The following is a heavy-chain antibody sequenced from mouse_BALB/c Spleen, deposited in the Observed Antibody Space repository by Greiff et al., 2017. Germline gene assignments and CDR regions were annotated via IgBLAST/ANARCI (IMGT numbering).Heavy chain of an antibody. CDR1: GYTFTSYW. V-gene: IGHV1S81*02. CDR2: INPSNGRT. D-gene: IGHD2-4*01. Sequence: QVQLQQPGADLVKPGASVKLSCKASGYTFTSYWMHWVKQRPGQGLEWIGEINPSNGRTNYNEKFKSKATLTVDKSSSTAYMQLSSLTSEDAAVYYCASSGYDYDEDDWGQGTTLTVSS. J-gene: IGHJ2*01. CDR3: ASSGYDYDEDD.